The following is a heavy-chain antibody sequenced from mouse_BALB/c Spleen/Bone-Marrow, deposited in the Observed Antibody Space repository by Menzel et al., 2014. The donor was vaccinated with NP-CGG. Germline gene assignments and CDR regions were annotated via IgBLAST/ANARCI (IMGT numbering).Heavy chain of an antibody. J-gene: IGHJ4*01. Sequence: VKLVESGPGLVSPSQSLSITCTISGFSLASYGVHWVRQPPGKGLEWLGVMXAGGSTNYNSALMSKLSISKDNSESQVFLKMNSLQTHDTAMYYCARGSYFYSMDYWGQGTSVTVSS. CDR3: ARGSYFYSMDY. CDR1: GFSLASYG. CDR2: MXAGGST. V-gene: IGHV2-9*02.